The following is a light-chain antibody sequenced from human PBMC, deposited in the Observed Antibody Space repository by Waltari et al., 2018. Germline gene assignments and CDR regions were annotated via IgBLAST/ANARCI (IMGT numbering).Light chain of an antibody. J-gene: IGLJ3*02. CDR2: EVN. CDR3: SSYTGSNILV. Sequence: QSALTQPPSASGSPGQSVNISCTGPSTDINTYNYVSWYQQHPDKAPKLIIFEVNKRPSGVPDRFSGSKSGNTASLTVSGLQAEDEADYYCSSYTGSNILVFGGGTKLTVL. CDR1: STDINTYNY. V-gene: IGLV2-8*01.